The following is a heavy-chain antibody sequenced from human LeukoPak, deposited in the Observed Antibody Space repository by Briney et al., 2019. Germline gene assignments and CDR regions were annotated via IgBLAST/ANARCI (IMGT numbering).Heavy chain of an antibody. CDR3: TGDHDYDYLGGDYRYTHFNHSRDV. D-gene: IGHD3-16*02. Sequence: PGGSLRLSCVASGFNFTRFTLNWVQQTPGKGPELVSYISSDGNHIKYVDSVKGRFTISRDDAKNSVDLQMSSLRPEDTAVYYCTGDHDYDYLGGDYRYTHFNHSRDVGGKGPTVTVSS. CDR1: GFNFTRFT. CDR2: ISSDGNHI. J-gene: IGHJ6*03. V-gene: IGHV3-21*01.